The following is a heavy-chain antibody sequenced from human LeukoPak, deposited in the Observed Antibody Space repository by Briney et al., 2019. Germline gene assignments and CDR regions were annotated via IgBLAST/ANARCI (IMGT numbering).Heavy chain of an antibody. CDR2: IGGDGGRT. D-gene: IGHD6-19*01. CDR3: AKASRQGAVASPLDY. CDR1: GCMFTTYA. J-gene: IGHJ4*02. V-gene: IGHV3-23*01. Sequence: PGGSLRLSCAASGCMFTTYAMSWVRQAPGKGLQWVSAIGGDGGRTYYADSVKGRFTISRDNSKDTVFLQMNSLRAEDTAVYYCAKASRQGAVASPLDYWGQGTLVTVSS.